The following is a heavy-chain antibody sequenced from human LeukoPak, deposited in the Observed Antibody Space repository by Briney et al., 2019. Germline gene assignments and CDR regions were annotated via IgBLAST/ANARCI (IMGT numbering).Heavy chain of an antibody. D-gene: IGHD5-24*01. J-gene: IGHJ4*02. CDR3: ARLRRDAYNFFDH. V-gene: IGHV4-39*01. Sequence: SETLSLTCTVSGGSISSSSYYWGWIRQPPGKGLKWIGSIYYGGSTYYNPSLKSRVTISVDTSKNQFSLKLSSVTAADTAVYHCARLRRDAYNFFDHWGQGTLVTVSS. CDR1: GGSISSSSYY. CDR2: IYYGGST.